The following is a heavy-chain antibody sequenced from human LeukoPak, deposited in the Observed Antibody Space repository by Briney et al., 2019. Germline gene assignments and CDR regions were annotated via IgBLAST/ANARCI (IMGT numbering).Heavy chain of an antibody. V-gene: IGHV3-66*01. CDR3: AILGITMVRGVVSSFDY. J-gene: IGHJ4*02. Sequence: GGSLRLSCAASGFTVRSNYMSWVRQAPGKGLEWVSVIYSGGSTDYSDSVKGRFTISRDNSKNTLYLQMNSLRAEDTAVYYCAILGITMVRGVVSSFDYWGQGTLVTVSS. CDR2: IYSGGST. D-gene: IGHD3-10*01. CDR1: GFTVRSNY.